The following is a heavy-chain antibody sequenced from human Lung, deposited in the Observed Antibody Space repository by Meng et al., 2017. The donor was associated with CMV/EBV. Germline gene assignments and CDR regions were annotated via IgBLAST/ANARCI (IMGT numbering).Heavy chain of an antibody. Sequence: ESLKISCKASGYTFINHGFSWVRQAPGQGLEWMGWISTYSGNTNYAQKFQGRVTMSTDTSTNTAYMELRSLRSDDTAVYYCARDFVPFGATAVYYGMDVWGQGTXVTVSS. D-gene: IGHD6-13*01. CDR3: ARDFVPFGATAVYYGMDV. CDR1: GYTFINHG. CDR2: ISTYSGNT. J-gene: IGHJ6*02. V-gene: IGHV1-18*01.